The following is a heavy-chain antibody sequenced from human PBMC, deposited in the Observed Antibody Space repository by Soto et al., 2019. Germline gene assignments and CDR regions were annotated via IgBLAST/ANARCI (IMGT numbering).Heavy chain of an antibody. D-gene: IGHD5-12*01. Sequence: SETLSLTCAVYGGSFSGYYWSWIRQPPGKGLEWIGEINHSGSTNYNPSLKSRVTISVDTSKNQFSLKLSSVTAADTAVYYCARGLRWLQTYYFDYWGQGTLVTVSS. CDR2: INHSGST. V-gene: IGHV4-34*01. CDR3: ARGLRWLQTYYFDY. J-gene: IGHJ4*02. CDR1: GGSFSGYY.